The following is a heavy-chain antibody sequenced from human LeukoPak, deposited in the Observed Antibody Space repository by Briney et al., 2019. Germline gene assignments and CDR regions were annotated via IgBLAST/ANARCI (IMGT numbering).Heavy chain of an antibody. J-gene: IGHJ4*02. CDR1: GYTLTELS. CDR3: VSIDLDS. D-gene: IGHD3-16*02. Sequence: ASVKVSCKVSGYTLTELSIHWVRQAPGKGLEWMGGEDGGPIYAQKFQGRVTMAEDTSTDTAYMDVSSLRSEDAAVYYCVSIDLDSWGQGTLVTVSS. CDR2: EDGGP. V-gene: IGHV1-24*01.